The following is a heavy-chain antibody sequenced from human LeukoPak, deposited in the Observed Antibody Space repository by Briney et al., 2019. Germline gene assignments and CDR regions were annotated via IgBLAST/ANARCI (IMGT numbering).Heavy chain of an antibody. V-gene: IGHV1-24*01. CDR3: ATGHIAVAGIPLNN. CDR2: FDPEDGET. J-gene: IGHJ4*02. D-gene: IGHD6-19*01. Sequence: SVKVSCKVSGYTLTELSMHWVRQAPGKGLEWMGGFDPEDGETIYAQKFQGRVTMTEDTSTDTAYMELSSLRSEDTAVYYCATGHIAVAGIPLNNWGQGTLVTVSS. CDR1: GYTLTELS.